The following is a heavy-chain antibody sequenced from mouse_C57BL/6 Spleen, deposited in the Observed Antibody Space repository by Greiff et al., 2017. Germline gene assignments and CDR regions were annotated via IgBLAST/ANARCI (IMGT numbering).Heavy chain of an antibody. CDR1: GYAFSSYW. CDR3: ARRYSNSYYAMDY. D-gene: IGHD2-5*01. CDR2: IYPGDGDT. J-gene: IGHJ4*01. Sequence: VQLQQSGAELVKPGASVKISCKASGYAFSSYWMNWVKQRPGKGLEWIGQIYPGDGDTNYNGKFKGKATLTADKSSSTAYMQLSSLTSEDSAVYFCARRYSNSYYAMDYWGQGTSVTVSS. V-gene: IGHV1-80*01.